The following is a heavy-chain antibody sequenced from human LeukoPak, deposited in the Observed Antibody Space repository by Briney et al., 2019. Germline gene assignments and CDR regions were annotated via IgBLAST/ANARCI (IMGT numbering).Heavy chain of an antibody. D-gene: IGHD6-6*01. CDR3: ARLSTIAGRWDFDY. J-gene: IGHJ4*02. CDR2: IKKDVGEK. Sequence: GGSLRLSCAASGFTFSSHWMTWIRQAPGKGLEWVASIKKDVGEKFYVDSVKGRFTISRDNAKNSLYLHMNSLRVEDTAVYYCARLSTIAGRWDFDYWGQGTLVTVSS. V-gene: IGHV3-7*01. CDR1: GFTFSSHW.